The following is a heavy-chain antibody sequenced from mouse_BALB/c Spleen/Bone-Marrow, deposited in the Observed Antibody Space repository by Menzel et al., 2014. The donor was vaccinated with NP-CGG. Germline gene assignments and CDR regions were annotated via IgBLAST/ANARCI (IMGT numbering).Heavy chain of an antibody. Sequence: EVQLQQSGTVLARPGASVKMSCKASGYSFTSYWMHWVKQRPGQGLEWIGAIYPGNSDTSYNQKFKGKAKLTAVTSASTAYMGLSSLTNEDSAVYYCTRGAYYDYSYYAMGYWGQGTSVTVSS. V-gene: IGHV1-5*01. CDR2: IYPGNSDT. CDR3: TRGAYYDYSYYAMGY. CDR1: GYSFTSYW. D-gene: IGHD2-4*01. J-gene: IGHJ4*01.